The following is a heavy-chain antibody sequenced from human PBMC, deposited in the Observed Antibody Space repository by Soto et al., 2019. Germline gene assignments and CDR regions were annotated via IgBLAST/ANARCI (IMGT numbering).Heavy chain of an antibody. CDR3: ATWHEREHAYDV. V-gene: IGHV3-53*01. CDR1: GLTVSGKKY. J-gene: IGHJ3*01. D-gene: IGHD1-1*01. Sequence: DVQLVESGGGLMQPGESLRLSCAASGLTVSGKKYVAWLRQAPGRRLEWVSALYDGDGSFYADSVKGRFTTSSDSSKTTVYLQMNGLRPDDTAVYYCATWHEREHAYDVWGQGTTVTVSS. CDR2: LYDGDGS.